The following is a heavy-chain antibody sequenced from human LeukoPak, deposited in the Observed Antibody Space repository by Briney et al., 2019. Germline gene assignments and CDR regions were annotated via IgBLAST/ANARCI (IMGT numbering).Heavy chain of an antibody. CDR1: GFIFGNYW. Sequence: GGSLRLSCAASGFIFGNYWMSWVRQAPGKGLEWVATIKHDGNDKYYVDSVKGRFTISRDNAKNSLYLQMNSLRAEDTAVYYCARDSSPVWFGEFLYNWFDPWGQGTLVTVSS. CDR2: IKHDGNDK. V-gene: IGHV3-7*01. CDR3: ARDSSPVWFGEFLYNWFDP. D-gene: IGHD3-10*01. J-gene: IGHJ5*02.